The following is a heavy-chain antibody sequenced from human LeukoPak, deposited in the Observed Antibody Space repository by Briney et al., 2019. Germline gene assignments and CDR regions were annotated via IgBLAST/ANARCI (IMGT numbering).Heavy chain of an antibody. D-gene: IGHD6-13*01. CDR2: IYTSGST. V-gene: IGHV4-61*02. J-gene: IGHJ3*02. Sequence: SETLSLTCTVSGGSISSGSYYWSWIRQPAGKGLEWIGRIYTSGSTNYNPSLKSRVTISVDTSKNQFSLKLSSVTAADTAVYYCARGLAAAPVHAFDIWGQGTMVTVSS. CDR3: ARGLAAAPVHAFDI. CDR1: GGSISSGSYY.